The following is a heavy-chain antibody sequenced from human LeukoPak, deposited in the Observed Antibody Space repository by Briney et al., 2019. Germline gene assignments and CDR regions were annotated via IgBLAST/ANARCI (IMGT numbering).Heavy chain of an antibody. CDR3: ARDGESCTGSYYRGCFDY. CDR1: GYSFTAFY. CDR2: IHPRSGET. J-gene: IGHJ4*02. Sequence: ASVKVSCKACGYSFTAFYIHWVRQAPGQGLEWMGWIHPRSGETNYAYKFRGRVTMTRDTSISTAYMDLGSLGSDDTAVYYCARDGESCTGSYYRGCFDYWGQGILVTVSS. V-gene: IGHV1-2*02. D-gene: IGHD3-10*02.